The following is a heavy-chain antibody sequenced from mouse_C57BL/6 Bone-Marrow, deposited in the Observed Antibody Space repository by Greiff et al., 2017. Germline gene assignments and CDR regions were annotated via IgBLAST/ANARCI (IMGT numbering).Heavy chain of an antibody. Sequence: VQLQQSGPGLVAPSPSLSIPCTVSGFSFTSYGVDWVRQPPGKGLEWLGVIWGGGSTNYNSALMSRLSISNDNSTSQVFLKMNSLQTDDTAMYYCAKSDYYVWFAYWGQGTLVTVSA. CDR2: IWGGGST. D-gene: IGHD1-1*01. CDR1: GFSFTSYG. CDR3: AKSDYYVWFAY. J-gene: IGHJ3*01. V-gene: IGHV2-9*01.